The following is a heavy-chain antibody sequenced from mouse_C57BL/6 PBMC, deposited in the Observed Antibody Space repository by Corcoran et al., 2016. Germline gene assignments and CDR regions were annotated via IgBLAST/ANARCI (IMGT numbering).Heavy chain of an antibody. CDR3: ASRNYFDY. Sequence: QIQLVQSGPELKKPGETVKISCKASGYTFTTYGMSWVKQAPGKGLKWMGWINTYSGVPTYADDFKGRFAFSLETSASTAYLQINNLKNEDTATYFCASRNYFDYWGQGTTLTVSS. CDR1: GYTFTTYG. J-gene: IGHJ2*01. V-gene: IGHV9-3*01. CDR2: INTYSGVP.